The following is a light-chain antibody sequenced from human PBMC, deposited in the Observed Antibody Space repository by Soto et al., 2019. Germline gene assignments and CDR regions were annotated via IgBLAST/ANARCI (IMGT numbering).Light chain of an antibody. Sequence: QSVLTQPPSVSGAPGQRVTISCTGSSSNIAAGYDVHWYQQLPGTAPKLLIYGNSNRPSGVPDRFSGSKSGTSACLAITGLQAEDEADYYCQSYDSSLSGSVVFGGGTKLTVL. CDR2: GNS. CDR1: SSNIAAGYD. J-gene: IGLJ2*01. V-gene: IGLV1-40*01. CDR3: QSYDSSLSGSVV.